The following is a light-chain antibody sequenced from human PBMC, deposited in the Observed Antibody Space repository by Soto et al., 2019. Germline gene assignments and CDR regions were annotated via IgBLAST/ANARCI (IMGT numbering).Light chain of an antibody. CDR3: QQRYSTIRT. Sequence: DIQMTQSPSSLSASVGDRVTITCRASQSITIYLNWYQQKPGEAPNLLIFGASTLQSGVPSRFSGSGSGTDFTLTISSLQTEDCATYYCQQRYSTIRTFGQGTKVDIK. V-gene: IGKV1-39*01. J-gene: IGKJ1*01. CDR2: GAS. CDR1: QSITIY.